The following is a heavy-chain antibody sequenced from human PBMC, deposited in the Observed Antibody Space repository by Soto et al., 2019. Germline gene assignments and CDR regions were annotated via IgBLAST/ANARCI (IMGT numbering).Heavy chain of an antibody. CDR2: FYHIGST. CDR1: GGSISSYY. Sequence: SETLSLTCTVSGGSISSYYWSWIRQPPGKGLEWIGYFYHIGSTYYNPSLKSRVTISVDRSKNQFSLKLSSVTAADTAVYYCARGNVVAIDYWGQGTLVTVS. D-gene: IGHD2-21*01. CDR3: ARGNVVAIDY. J-gene: IGHJ4*02. V-gene: IGHV4-59*12.